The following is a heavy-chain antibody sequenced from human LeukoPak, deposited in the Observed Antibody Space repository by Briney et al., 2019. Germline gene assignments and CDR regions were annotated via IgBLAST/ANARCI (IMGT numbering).Heavy chain of an antibody. Sequence: HSGGSLRLSCAASGFTYSRYWMHWVRQVPGKGLVWVARIKGDESYTFYADSVKGRFTISRDNAKNSLYLQMNSLRAEDTAVYYCARDFSGSYFDYWGQGTLVTVSS. J-gene: IGHJ4*02. V-gene: IGHV3-74*01. CDR2: IKGDESYT. D-gene: IGHD1-26*01. CDR1: GFTYSRYW. CDR3: ARDFSGSYFDY.